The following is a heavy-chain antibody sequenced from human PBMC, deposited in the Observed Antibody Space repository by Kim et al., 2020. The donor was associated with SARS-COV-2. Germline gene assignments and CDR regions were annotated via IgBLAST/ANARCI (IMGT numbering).Heavy chain of an antibody. Sequence: GGSLRLSCAASGFTFSGSGMHWVRQASGKGLEWVGRIRTKANNYATAYAASVTGRFTISRDDSKNTAYLQMHSLKTEDTAVYYCTKPLVSKGPFDYWGQGILVTVSS. D-gene: IGHD6-6*01. J-gene: IGHJ4*02. CDR3: TKPLVSKGPFDY. CDR1: GFTFSGSG. CDR2: IRTKANNYAT. V-gene: IGHV3-73*01.